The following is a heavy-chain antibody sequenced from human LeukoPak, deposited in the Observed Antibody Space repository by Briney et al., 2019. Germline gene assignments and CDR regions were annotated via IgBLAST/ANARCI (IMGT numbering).Heavy chain of an antibody. D-gene: IGHD3-3*01. CDR3: ATDRIFWSSTVTDY. J-gene: IGHJ4*02. V-gene: IGHV1-24*01. Sequence: GASVKVSCKVSGYTLTELSMHWARQAPGKGLEWMGGFDPEDGETIYAQKFQGRVTMTEDTSTDTAYMELSSLRSEDTAVYYCATDRIFWSSTVTDYWGQGTLVTVSS. CDR2: FDPEDGET. CDR1: GYTLTELS.